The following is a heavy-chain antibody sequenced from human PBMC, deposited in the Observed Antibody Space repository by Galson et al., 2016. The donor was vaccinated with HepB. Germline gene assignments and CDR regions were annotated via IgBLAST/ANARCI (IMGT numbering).Heavy chain of an antibody. J-gene: IGHJ3*02. D-gene: IGHD2-15*01. Sequence: CAISGDSVSSNSVAWNWIRQSPSRGLEWLGRTYKNYATSVKSRITINSDTSKNQFSLKLTSVTAADTAVYYCARQKIQSGGNCCDAFDIWGQGAMVTVSS. CDR1: GDSVSSNSVA. V-gene: IGHV6-1*01. CDR2: TYK. CDR3: ARQKIQSGGNCCDAFDI.